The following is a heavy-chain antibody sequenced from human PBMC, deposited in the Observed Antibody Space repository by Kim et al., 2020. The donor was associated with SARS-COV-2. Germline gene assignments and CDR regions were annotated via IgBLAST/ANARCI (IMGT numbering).Heavy chain of an antibody. CDR3: ARDPSIAAAGTGSHFDY. Sequence: LQSRVTISVDTSKNQFSLKLSSVTAADTAVYYCARDPSIAAAGTGSHFDYWGQGTLVTVSS. J-gene: IGHJ4*02. D-gene: IGHD6-13*01. V-gene: IGHV4-59*01.